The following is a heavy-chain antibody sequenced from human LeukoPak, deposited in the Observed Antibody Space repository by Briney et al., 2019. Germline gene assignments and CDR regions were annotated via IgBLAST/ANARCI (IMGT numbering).Heavy chain of an antibody. V-gene: IGHV1-46*01. CDR2: INPSGGST. D-gene: IGHD3-10*01. J-gene: IGHJ5*02. CDR1: GYIFTSYF. CDR3: ARSYSKYYYGSGSYRNWFDP. Sequence: ASVKVSCKASGYIFTSYFMHWVRQAPGQGPEWMGIINPSGGSTSYAQKFQGRVTMTRDTSTSTVYMELSSLRSEDTAVYYCARSYSKYYYGSGSYRNWFDPWGQGTLVTVSS.